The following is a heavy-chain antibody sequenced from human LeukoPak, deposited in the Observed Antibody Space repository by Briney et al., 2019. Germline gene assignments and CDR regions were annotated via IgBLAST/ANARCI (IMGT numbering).Heavy chain of an antibody. D-gene: IGHD3-10*01. CDR1: GGSISSYY. Sequence: PSETLSLTCTVSGGSISSYYWSWIRQPPGEGLEWIGYIYYSGSTNYNPSLKSRVTISVDTSKNQFSLKLSSVTAADTAVYYCARHVRGELLWFGDWGQGTLVTVSS. CDR3: ARHVRGELLWFGD. CDR2: IYYSGST. V-gene: IGHV4-59*08. J-gene: IGHJ4*02.